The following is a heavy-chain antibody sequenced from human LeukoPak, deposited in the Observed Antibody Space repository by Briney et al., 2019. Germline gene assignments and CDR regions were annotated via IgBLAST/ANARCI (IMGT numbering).Heavy chain of an antibody. CDR1: GFTFSSYG. D-gene: IGHD2-2*02. CDR2: ISTSSSTI. Sequence: GGSLRLSCAASGFTFSSYGTHWVRQAPGKGLEWVSYISTSSSTIYYADSVKGRFTISRDNAKNSLYLQMNSLGAEDTAVYYCARDRATVSQGYCSSTSCYMGDYWGQGTLVTVSS. J-gene: IGHJ4*02. CDR3: ARDRATVSQGYCSSTSCYMGDY. V-gene: IGHV3-48*01.